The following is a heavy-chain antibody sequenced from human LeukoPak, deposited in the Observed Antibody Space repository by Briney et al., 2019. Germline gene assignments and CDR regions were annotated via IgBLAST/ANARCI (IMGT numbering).Heavy chain of an antibody. Sequence: SETLSLTCTVSGYSISSGYYWGWIRQPPGKGLEWIGYIYYSGSTNYNPSLKSRVTISVDTSKNQFSLKLSSVTAADTAVYYCARRGYCSSTSCLELWGQGTLVTVSS. CDR3: ARRGYCSSTSCLEL. V-gene: IGHV4-38-2*02. CDR1: GYSISSGYY. CDR2: IYYSGST. D-gene: IGHD2-2*01. J-gene: IGHJ4*02.